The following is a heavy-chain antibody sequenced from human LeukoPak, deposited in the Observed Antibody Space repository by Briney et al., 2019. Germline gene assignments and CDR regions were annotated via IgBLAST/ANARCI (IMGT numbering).Heavy chain of an antibody. CDR2: ISSNGGST. V-gene: IGHV3-64*01. Sequence: GGSLRLSCAASGFTFSSYAMHWVRQAPGKGLEYVSAISSNGGSTYYANSVKGRFTISRDNSKNTLYLQMGSLRAEDMAVYYCARGNELRLGELSLSPNFDYWGQGTLVTVSS. CDR3: ARGNELRLGELSLSPNFDY. CDR1: GFTFSSYA. J-gene: IGHJ4*02. D-gene: IGHD3-16*02.